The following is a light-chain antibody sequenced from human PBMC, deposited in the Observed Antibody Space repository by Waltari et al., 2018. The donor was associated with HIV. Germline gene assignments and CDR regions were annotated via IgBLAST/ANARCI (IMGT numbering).Light chain of an antibody. Sequence: QSVLTQPPSVSGAPGQRVTLSCTGSSSNIGPGYHVPWYQQLPGTAPKLLIYGNSNRPSGVPDRFSGSKSGTSASLAITGLQAEDEADYHCQSHDSSLSGYVFGTGTKVTVL. CDR3: QSHDSSLSGYV. J-gene: IGLJ1*01. CDR1: SSNIGPGYH. CDR2: GNS. V-gene: IGLV1-40*01.